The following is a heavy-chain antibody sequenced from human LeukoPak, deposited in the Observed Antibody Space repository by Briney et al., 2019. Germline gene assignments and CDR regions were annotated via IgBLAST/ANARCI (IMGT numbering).Heavy chain of an antibody. J-gene: IGHJ4*02. V-gene: IGHV7-4-1*02. CDR3: ARGEWLFDF. Sequence: ASVKVSCKASGYTFNTYGVNWVRQAPGQGLEWMGWINTNAGNPTYAQGFTGRSVFSLDTSVSTAYLQISSLKAEDTAVYYCARGEWLFDFWGQGTLVTVSS. CDR2: INTNAGNP. CDR1: GYTFNTYG. D-gene: IGHD5-24*01.